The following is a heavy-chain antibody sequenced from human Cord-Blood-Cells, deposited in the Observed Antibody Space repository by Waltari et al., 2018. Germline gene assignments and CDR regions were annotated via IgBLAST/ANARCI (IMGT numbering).Heavy chain of an antibody. CDR3: ARGGPVANSVVVPAARYYGMDA. CDR2: SYTSGRT. Sequence: QVQLQESGPGLVKPSGTLSLTCAVSGGSISSSNWWSWVRQRPGEGLEWVGESYTSGRTRYNPSSKGRVTIPVDKSKIPLSLKLSSVTAADTAVYDCARGGPVANSVVVPAARYYGMDAWGQGTTVTVSS. D-gene: IGHD2-2*01. J-gene: IGHJ6*02. CDR1: GGSISSSNW. V-gene: IGHV4-4*02.